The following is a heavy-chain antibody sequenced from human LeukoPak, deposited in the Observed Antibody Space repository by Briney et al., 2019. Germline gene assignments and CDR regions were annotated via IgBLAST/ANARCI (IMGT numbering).Heavy chain of an antibody. CDR3: AREYCSSTSCPFDY. Sequence: SETLSLTCTVSGGSISSYYWSWIRQPAGKGLEWIGRIYTSGSTYYNPSLKSRVTISVDTSKNQFSLKLSSVTAADTAVYYCAREYCSSTSCPFDYWGQGTLVTVSS. J-gene: IGHJ4*02. CDR2: IYTSGST. D-gene: IGHD2-2*01. V-gene: IGHV4-4*07. CDR1: GGSISSYY.